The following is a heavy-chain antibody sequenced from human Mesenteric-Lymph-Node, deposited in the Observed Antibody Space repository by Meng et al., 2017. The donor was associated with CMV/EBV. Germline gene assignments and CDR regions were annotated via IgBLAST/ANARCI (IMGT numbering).Heavy chain of an antibody. J-gene: IGHJ5*02. CDR2: IYYSGST. CDR1: GGSISSYY. V-gene: IGHV4-59*01. D-gene: IGHD3-3*01. Sequence: GSLRLSCTVSGGSISSYYWSWIRQPPGKGLEWIGYIYYSGSTNYNPSLKSRVTISVDTSKNQFSLKLSSVTAADTAVYYCARIPYYDFWSGQGGWFDPWGQGTLVTVSS. CDR3: ARIPYYDFWSGQGGWFDP.